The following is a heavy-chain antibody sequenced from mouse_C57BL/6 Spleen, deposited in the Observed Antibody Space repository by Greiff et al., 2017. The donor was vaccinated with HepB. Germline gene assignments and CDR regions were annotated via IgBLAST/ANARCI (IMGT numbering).Heavy chain of an antibody. CDR2: INPSNGGT. D-gene: IGHD2-1*01. CDR3: ARRGIYYGNYYAMDY. Sequence: QVQLQQPGTELVKPGASVKLSCKASGYTFTSYWMHWVKQRPGQGLEWIGNINPSNGGTNYNEKFKSKATLTVDKSSSTAYMKLSSLTSEDSAVYYCARRGIYYGNYYAMDYWGQGTSVTVSS. CDR1: GYTFTSYW. J-gene: IGHJ4*01. V-gene: IGHV1-53*01.